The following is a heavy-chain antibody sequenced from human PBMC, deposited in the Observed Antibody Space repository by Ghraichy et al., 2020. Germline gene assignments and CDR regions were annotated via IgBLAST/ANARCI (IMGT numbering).Heavy chain of an antibody. J-gene: IGHJ4*02. Sequence: GGSLRLSCAASGFTFSSYAMSWVRQAPGKGLEWVSGISGSGGSTYYADSVKGRFTISRDNSKNTLYLQMNSLRAEDTAVYYCAKRQIAAAGSSGDDYWGQGTLVTVSS. CDR1: GFTFSSYA. V-gene: IGHV3-23*01. D-gene: IGHD6-13*01. CDR3: AKRQIAAAGSSGDDY. CDR2: ISGSGGST.